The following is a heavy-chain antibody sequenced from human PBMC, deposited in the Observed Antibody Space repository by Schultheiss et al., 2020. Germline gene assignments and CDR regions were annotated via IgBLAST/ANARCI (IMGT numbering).Heavy chain of an antibody. D-gene: IGHD2-2*01. CDR2: ISYSGST. V-gene: IGHV4-61*05. CDR3: ARTRRVVVVPDALHSYYYMDV. CDR1: FRSISCNSYY. Sequence: LSLPFPFSFRSISCNSYYWAWIRQPPGKGLEWIGYISYSGSTNYNPSLKSRVTISVDKSKNQFSLKLTSVTAAETAVYYCARTRRVVVVPDALHSYYYMDVWGKGTTVTVSS. J-gene: IGHJ6*03.